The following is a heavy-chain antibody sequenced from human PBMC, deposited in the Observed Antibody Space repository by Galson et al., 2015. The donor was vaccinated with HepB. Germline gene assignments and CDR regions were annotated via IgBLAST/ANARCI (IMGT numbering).Heavy chain of an antibody. CDR2: ISYDGSNK. CDR3: ARDYASSWYFNHYYGMDV. Sequence: SLRLSCAASGFTFSSYAMHWVRQAPGKGLEWVAVISYDGSNKYYADSVKGRFTNSRDNSKNTLYLRMNSLRAEDTAVYYCARDYASSWYFNHYYGMDVWGQGTTVTVSS. D-gene: IGHD6-13*01. V-gene: IGHV3-30*04. CDR1: GFTFSSYA. J-gene: IGHJ6*02.